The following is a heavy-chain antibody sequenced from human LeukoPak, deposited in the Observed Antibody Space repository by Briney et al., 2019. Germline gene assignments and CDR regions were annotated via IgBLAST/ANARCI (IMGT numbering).Heavy chain of an antibody. CDR2: IKQDGSEK. V-gene: IGHV3-7*01. J-gene: IGHJ4*02. Sequence: GGSLRLSCAAWGFTFRNYWMRGVRQARGKGREWGAKIKQDGSEKYSVDSVKGRFTISRDNAKNSLYLQMTSLTAEDTAVYYCAREGSDFWSNYPDYPGQGTLVTVSA. CDR3: AREGSDFWSNYPDY. D-gene: IGHD3-3*01. CDR1: GFTFRNYW.